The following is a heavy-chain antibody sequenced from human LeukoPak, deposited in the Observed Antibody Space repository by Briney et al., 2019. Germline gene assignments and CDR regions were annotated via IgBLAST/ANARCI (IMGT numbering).Heavy chain of an antibody. D-gene: IGHD3-10*01. CDR2: INPRRVGT. CDR3: ARAALCVWCGEPLGGPTEY. CDR1: GYSFTGYY. Sequence: ASVKVSCKASGYSFTGYYIHWVRQAPAQGLEWMGWINPRRVGTYDAPSFQGRLSLTRDASITTAYMELSRFRSCDTAVYYCARAALCVWCGEPLGGPTEYWGQGTLVTVSS. J-gene: IGHJ4*02. V-gene: IGHV1-2*02.